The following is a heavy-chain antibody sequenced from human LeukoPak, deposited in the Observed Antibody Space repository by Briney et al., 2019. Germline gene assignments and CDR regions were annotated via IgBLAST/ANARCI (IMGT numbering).Heavy chain of an antibody. Sequence: PSETLSLTCAVYGGSFSGYYWSWLRQPPGKGLEWIGEINHSGSTTYSPSLKSRVTISVDTSKNQFSLRLSSATAADTAVYYCARDYYGSSGYLHAFDIWGQGTLVTVSS. CDR1: GGSFSGYY. D-gene: IGHD3-22*01. V-gene: IGHV4-34*01. CDR3: ARDYYGSSGYLHAFDI. CDR2: INHSGST. J-gene: IGHJ3*02.